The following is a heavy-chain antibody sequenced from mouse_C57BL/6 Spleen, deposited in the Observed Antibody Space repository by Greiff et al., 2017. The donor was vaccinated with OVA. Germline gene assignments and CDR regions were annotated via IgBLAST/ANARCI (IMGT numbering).Heavy chain of an antibody. CDR2: INPNNGGT. J-gene: IGHJ3*01. V-gene: IGHV1-26*01. D-gene: IGHD2-3*01. Sequence: VQLKQSGPELVKPGASVKISCKASGYTFTDYYMNWVKQSHGKSLEWIGDINPNNGGTSYNQKFKGKATLTVDKSSSTAYMELRSLRSEDSAVYYCERWRSYDPYGGFAYWGQGTLVTVSA. CDR3: ERWRSYDPYGGFAY. CDR1: GYTFTDYY.